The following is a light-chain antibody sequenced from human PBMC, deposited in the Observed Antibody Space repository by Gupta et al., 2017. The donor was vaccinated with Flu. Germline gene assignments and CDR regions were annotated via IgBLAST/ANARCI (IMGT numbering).Light chain of an antibody. J-gene: IGKJ1*01. CDR1: QSLLNYEYNY. CDR3: RQSLQTPRT. Sequence: DIVMTQSPLSLPVTPGEPASISCRSSQSLLNYEYNYLDWYLQKPGQPPQLLIYLSSKRASGVPDRFSGSGSGTDFTLKISRVEAEDVGIYYCRQSLQTPRTFGQGTKVEIK. CDR2: LSS. V-gene: IGKV2-28*01.